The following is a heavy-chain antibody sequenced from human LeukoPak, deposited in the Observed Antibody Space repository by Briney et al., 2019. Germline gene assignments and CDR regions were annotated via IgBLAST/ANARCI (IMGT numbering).Heavy chain of an antibody. CDR2: INPNGGGT. CDR1: GYTFTNYY. J-gene: IGHJ4*02. D-gene: IGHD3-10*01. CDR3: ARGLGDSGSYSSFDY. V-gene: IGHV1-46*01. Sequence: GASVKVSCKASGYTFTNYYIHWVRQAPGQGLEWMGIINPNGGGTNCAQKFQGRVTMTRDTSTSTVYMELSSLRSEDTAVYYCARGLGDSGSYSSFDYWGQGTLVTVSS.